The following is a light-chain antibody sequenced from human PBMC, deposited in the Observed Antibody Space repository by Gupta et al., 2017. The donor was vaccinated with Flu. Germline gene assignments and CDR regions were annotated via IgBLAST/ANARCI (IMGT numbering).Light chain of an antibody. V-gene: IGKV2-30*01. CDR3: KHSKRCPWT. CDR1: ESRVYSEGDSY. Sequence: DAVMTQSPLSLPVTLGQPASISCRSSESRVYSEGDSYVSWFHQRPGQSPRRLIYKASNRDSGVPDRISGSGSGTDFTLTISRLEAEDVGVYYCKHSKRCPWTFGQGTKVEI. J-gene: IGKJ1*01. CDR2: KAS.